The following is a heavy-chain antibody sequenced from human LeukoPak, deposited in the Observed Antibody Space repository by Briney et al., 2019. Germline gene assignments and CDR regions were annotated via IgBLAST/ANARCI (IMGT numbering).Heavy chain of an antibody. CDR1: GFTFSSYE. CDR2: ISSSGSTI. Sequence: GGSLRLSCAASGFTFSSYEMNWVRQAPGKGLGWVSYISSSGSTIYYADSVKGRFTISRDNAKNSLYLQMNSLRAEDTAVYYCARDGVLPYCSSTSCYGSYYYYGMDVWGKGTTVTVSS. J-gene: IGHJ6*04. V-gene: IGHV3-48*03. D-gene: IGHD2-2*01. CDR3: ARDGVLPYCSSTSCYGSYYYYGMDV.